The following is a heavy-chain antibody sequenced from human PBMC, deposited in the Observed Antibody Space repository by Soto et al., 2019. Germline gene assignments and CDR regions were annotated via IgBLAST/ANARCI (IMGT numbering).Heavy chain of an antibody. V-gene: IGHV1-69*13. CDR2: IIPIFGTA. J-gene: IGHJ4*02. CDR3: GRITWDSRAEYYFDY. D-gene: IGHD7-27*01. Sequence: SVNVSCKSSGGTFISYSISWGRRAPAHGLEWMGWIIPIFGTANYAQKCQGRVTITADESTSTAYMEMSSLRSEDTGVYYCGRITWDSRAEYYFDYWGQGTLVTVSS. CDR1: GGTFISYS.